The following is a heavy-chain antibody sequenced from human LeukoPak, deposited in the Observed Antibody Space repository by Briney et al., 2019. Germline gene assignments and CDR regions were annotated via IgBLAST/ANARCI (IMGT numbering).Heavy chain of an antibody. J-gene: IGHJ6*03. CDR2: ISSSSSYI. Sequence: PGGSLRLSCAASGFTFSSYSMNWVRQAPGKGLEWVSSISSSSSYIYYADSVKGRFTISRDNAKNSLYLQMNSLTAGDTAVYYCARGPPRGKYYYMDVWGKGTTVTVSS. D-gene: IGHD1-1*01. V-gene: IGHV3-21*01. CDR1: GFTFSSYS. CDR3: ARGPPRGKYYYMDV.